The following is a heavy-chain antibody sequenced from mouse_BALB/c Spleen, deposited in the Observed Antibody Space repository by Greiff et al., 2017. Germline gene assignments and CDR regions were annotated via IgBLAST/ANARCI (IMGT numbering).Heavy chain of an antibody. J-gene: IGHJ2*01. V-gene: IGHV14-1*02. D-gene: IGHD2-1*01. Sequence: EVQLQQSGAELVRPGALVKLSCKASGFNIKDYYMHWVKQRPEQGLEWIGWIDPENGNTIYDPKFQGKASITADTSSNTAYLQLSSLTSEDTAVYYCARKGGFYGNYGYWGQGTTLTVSS. CDR2: IDPENGNT. CDR3: ARKGGFYGNYGY. CDR1: GFNIKDYY.